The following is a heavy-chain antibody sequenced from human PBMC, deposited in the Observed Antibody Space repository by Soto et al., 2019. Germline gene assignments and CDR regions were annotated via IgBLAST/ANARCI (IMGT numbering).Heavy chain of an antibody. CDR2: INSDGSTT. CDR1: GFTFSSYW. D-gene: IGHD1-26*01. Sequence: EVQLVESGGGLVQPGGSLRLSCAASGFTFSSYWMHWVRQAPGKGLVWVSRINSDGSTTSYADSVKGRFAISRDNAKNTLYWQMNSLRAEDTAVYYCARVGAGAYHFDYWGQGTVVTVPS. CDR3: ARVGAGAYHFDY. V-gene: IGHV3-74*01. J-gene: IGHJ4*02.